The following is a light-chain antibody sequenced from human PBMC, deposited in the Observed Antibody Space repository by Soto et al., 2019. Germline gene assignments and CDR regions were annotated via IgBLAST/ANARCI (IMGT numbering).Light chain of an antibody. CDR2: WGS. CDR1: QSLLHTNGYNY. V-gene: IGKV2-28*01. Sequence: DFVMTQSPLSLPVTPGEPASISCRCSQSLLHTNGYNYLAWYLQKPGQSPQLLGYWGSNRASGVPDRFSGSGSGTDFTLKISKVEAEDVGVYYCMQALQTPYTFGQGTSLEIK. J-gene: IGKJ2*01. CDR3: MQALQTPYT.